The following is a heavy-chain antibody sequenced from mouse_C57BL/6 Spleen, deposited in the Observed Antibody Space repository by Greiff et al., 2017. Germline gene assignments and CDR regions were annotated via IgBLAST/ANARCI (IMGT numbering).Heavy chain of an antibody. J-gene: IGHJ2*01. CDR2: IYPGDGDT. CDR3: ARGAPDY. V-gene: IGHV1-82*01. CDR1: GYAFSSSW. Sequence: QVQLKESGPELVKPGASVKISCKASGYAFSSSWMNWVKQRPGKGLEWIGRIYPGDGDTNYNGKFKGKATLTADKSSSTAYMQLSSLTSEDSAVYFCARGAPDYWGQGTTLTVSS.